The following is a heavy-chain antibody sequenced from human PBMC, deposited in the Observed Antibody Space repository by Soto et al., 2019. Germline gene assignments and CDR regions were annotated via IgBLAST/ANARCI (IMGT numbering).Heavy chain of an antibody. Sequence: QVQLVQSGAEVKKPGSSVKVSCKASGGTFSSYAISWVRQAPGQGLEWMGGIIPIFGTANYAQKFQGRVTITADESTSTAYMELSSLRSEDTAVYFCARGPHIVVVPSHEYYFDYWGQGTLVTVSS. D-gene: IGHD2-2*01. CDR2: IIPIFGTA. V-gene: IGHV1-69*01. J-gene: IGHJ4*02. CDR1: GGTFSSYA. CDR3: ARGPHIVVVPSHEYYFDY.